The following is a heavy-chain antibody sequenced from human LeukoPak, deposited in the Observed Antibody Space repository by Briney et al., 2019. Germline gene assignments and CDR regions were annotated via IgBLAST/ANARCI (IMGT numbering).Heavy chain of an antibody. Sequence: GGSLRLSCAASGFTFDDYAMHWVRQAPGKGLEWVSGISWNSGSIGYADSVKGRFTISRDNAKNSLYLQMNSLRAEDTALYYCAKGLVSHLPYAFDIWGQGTTVTVSS. CDR2: ISWNSGSI. D-gene: IGHD2-8*01. V-gene: IGHV3-9*01. J-gene: IGHJ3*02. CDR3: AKGLVSHLPYAFDI. CDR1: GFTFDDYA.